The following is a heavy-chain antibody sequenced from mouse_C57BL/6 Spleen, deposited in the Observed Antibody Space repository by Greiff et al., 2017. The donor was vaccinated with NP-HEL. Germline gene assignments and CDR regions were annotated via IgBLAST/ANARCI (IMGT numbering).Heavy chain of an antibody. CDR1: GYTFTSYG. V-gene: IGHV1-81*01. CDR2: IYPRSGNT. J-gene: IGHJ4*01. Sequence: VQLQESGAELARPGASVKLSCKASGYTFTSYGISWVKQRTGQGLEWIGEIYPRSGNTYYNEKFKGKATLTADKSSSTAYMELRSLTSEDSAVYFCARYYGSSDYAMDYWGQGTSVTVSS. CDR3: ARYYGSSDYAMDY. D-gene: IGHD1-1*01.